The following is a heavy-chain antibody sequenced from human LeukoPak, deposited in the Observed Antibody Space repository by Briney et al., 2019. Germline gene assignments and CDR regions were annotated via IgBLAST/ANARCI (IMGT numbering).Heavy chain of an antibody. Sequence: PSQTLSLTCTVSGGSISSGDYYWSWIRQPPGKGLEWIGYIYYSGSTYYNPSLKSRVTISVDTSKNQFSLKLSSVTAADTAVYYCASMLTDYYDSSGPLGYWGQGTLVTVSS. V-gene: IGHV4-30-4*01. J-gene: IGHJ4*02. CDR1: GGSISSGDYY. CDR2: IYYSGST. CDR3: ASMLTDYYDSSGPLGY. D-gene: IGHD3-22*01.